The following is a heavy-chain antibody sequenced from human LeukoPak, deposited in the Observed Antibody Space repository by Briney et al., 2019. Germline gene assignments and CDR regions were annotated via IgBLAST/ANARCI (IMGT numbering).Heavy chain of an antibody. Sequence: PSQTLSLTCTVSGGSISSGDYYWSWIRQPPGKGLEWLGYIYYSGSTYYNPSLKSRVTISVDTSKNQFSLKLSSVTAADTAVYYCASSPSRYCSSTSCSYYYYYGMDVWGQGTTVTVSS. V-gene: IGHV4-30-4*01. J-gene: IGHJ6*02. D-gene: IGHD2-2*01. CDR2: IYYSGST. CDR1: GGSISSGDYY. CDR3: ASSPSRYCSSTSCSYYYYYGMDV.